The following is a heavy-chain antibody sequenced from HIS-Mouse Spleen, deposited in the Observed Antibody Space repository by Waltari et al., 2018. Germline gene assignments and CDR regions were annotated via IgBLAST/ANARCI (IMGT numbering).Heavy chain of an antibody. V-gene: IGHV3-15*01. CDR2: IKSKNDGGTT. CDR3: TLRLAD. J-gene: IGHJ4*02. D-gene: IGHD6-6*01. CDR1: VFPFGKAR. Sequence: EVQLVESGGGLVRLGGTRGLSGAASVFPFGKARRVWVRQPPGKGLEWVGRIKSKNDGGTTDHAAHVKGRFTISRDDSKNTLYLQMNSLKTEDTAVYYCTLRLADWGQGTLVTVSS.